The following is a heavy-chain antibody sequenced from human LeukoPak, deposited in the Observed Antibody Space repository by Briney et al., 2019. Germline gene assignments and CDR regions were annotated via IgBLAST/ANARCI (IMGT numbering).Heavy chain of an antibody. CDR1: GFTFTTYW. V-gene: IGHV3-7*03. CDR3: ASGLELDY. Sequence: GGSLRLSCVASGFTFTTYWMNWVRQAPGKGLEWVANIKQDGSEKNYVDSVKGRFTISRDNAKNSLYLQMNSLRAEDTAVYYCASGLELDYWGQGTLVTVSS. CDR2: IKQDGSEK. J-gene: IGHJ4*02.